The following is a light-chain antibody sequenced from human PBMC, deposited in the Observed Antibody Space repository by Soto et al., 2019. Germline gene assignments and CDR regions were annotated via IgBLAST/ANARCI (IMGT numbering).Light chain of an antibody. J-gene: IGKJ3*01. CDR2: AAF. CDR1: QSISTY. Sequence: DIQMTQSPSSLSASVGDRATITCRASQSISTYLNWYQQKPGKAPNLLIYAAFSLQTGVPSRFSGSGSGTDFTLTISSLQPEDFATYFCQQSYSTPRFTFGPGTKVEIK. CDR3: QQSYSTPRFT. V-gene: IGKV1-39*01.